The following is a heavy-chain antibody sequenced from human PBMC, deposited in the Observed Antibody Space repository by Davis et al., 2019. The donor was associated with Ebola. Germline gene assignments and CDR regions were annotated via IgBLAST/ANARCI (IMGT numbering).Heavy chain of an antibody. CDR2: ISSSGSTI. Sequence: PGGSLRLSCAASGFTFSSYEMNWVRQAPGKGLEWVSYISSSGSTIYYADSVKGRFTISRDDSKNTAYLQMNSLKTEDTAVYYCKFLTTVREYVDYWGQGTLVTVSS. V-gene: IGHV3-48*03. CDR1: GFTFSSYE. J-gene: IGHJ4*02. CDR3: KFLTTVREYVDY. D-gene: IGHD4-17*01.